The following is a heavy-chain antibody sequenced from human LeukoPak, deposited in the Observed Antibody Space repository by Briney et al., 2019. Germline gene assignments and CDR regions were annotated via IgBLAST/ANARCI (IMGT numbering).Heavy chain of an antibody. J-gene: IGHJ6*03. Sequence: PGGSLRLSCAASGFTFSSYAMSWVRQAPGKGLEWVSAISGSGGSTYYADSVKGRFTISRDNSKNTLYLQMNSLRAEDTAVYYCAKDLWSYYAYYMDVGGKGTTVTLSS. V-gene: IGHV3-23*01. CDR1: GFTFSSYA. CDR2: ISGSGGST. D-gene: IGHD3-10*01. CDR3: AKDLWSYYAYYMDV.